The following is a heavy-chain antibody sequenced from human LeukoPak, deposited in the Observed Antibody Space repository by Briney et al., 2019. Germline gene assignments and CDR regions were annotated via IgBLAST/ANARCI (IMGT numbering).Heavy chain of an antibody. CDR3: VSFYETY. CDR2: ISSSSNKV. CDR1: GFAISDYS. D-gene: IGHD2/OR15-2a*01. V-gene: IGHV3-48*01. J-gene: IGHJ4*02. Sequence: GGSLRLPCAASGFAISDYSMNWVRQVPGKGLEWVSYISSSSNKVYYADSVKGRFTISRDNAKNSLFLQMNSLRADDTAVYYCVSFYETYWGRGTLVTVSS.